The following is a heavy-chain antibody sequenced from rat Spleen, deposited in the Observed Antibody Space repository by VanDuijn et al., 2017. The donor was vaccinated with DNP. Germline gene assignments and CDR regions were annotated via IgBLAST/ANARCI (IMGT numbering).Heavy chain of an antibody. CDR1: GFTFSDYN. J-gene: IGHJ2*01. D-gene: IGHD1-12*02. V-gene: IGHV5S10*01. Sequence: EVQLVESGGGLVQPGRSLKLSCAASGFTFSDYNMAWVRQAPKKGLEWVATIIYDGSRTYYRDSVKGRFTISRDNAKNTLYLRMNSLRSEDTATYYCARDMDYYDGSYYRYYFDYWGQGVMVTVSS. CDR2: IIYDGSRT. CDR3: ARDMDYYDGSYYRYYFDY.